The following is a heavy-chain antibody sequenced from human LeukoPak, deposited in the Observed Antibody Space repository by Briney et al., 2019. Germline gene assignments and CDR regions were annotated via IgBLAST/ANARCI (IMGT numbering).Heavy chain of an antibody. CDR1: GFTFSSYA. V-gene: IGHV3-30-3*01. Sequence: GGALRLSCAASGFTFSSYAMHWGRQDPGEGLEGVAVISYDGSNKYYEDPVKGRFTISRDNSKDTLYLRMNSLRAEDTAVYYCARNENSGWGYFDYWGQGTLVTVSS. J-gene: IGHJ4*02. CDR3: ARNENSGWGYFDY. CDR2: ISYDGSNK. D-gene: IGHD5-12*01.